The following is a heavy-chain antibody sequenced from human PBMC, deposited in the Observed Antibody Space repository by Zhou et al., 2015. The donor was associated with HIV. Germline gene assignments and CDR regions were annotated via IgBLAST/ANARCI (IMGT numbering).Heavy chain of an antibody. CDR2: INPSGDST. CDR1: GYTFSSYY. D-gene: IGHD3-22*01. Sequence: QAQLVQSGAEVKKPGASVKVSCKASGYTFSSYYMHWVRQAPGQGLEWMGIINPSGDSTTYAQKFQGRVTMTRDTSTSTVYMDLSSLISEDTAVYYCARSYYDSSGPNAFDIWGQGTMVTVSS. V-gene: IGHV1-46*01. J-gene: IGHJ3*02. CDR3: ARSYYDSSGPNAFDI.